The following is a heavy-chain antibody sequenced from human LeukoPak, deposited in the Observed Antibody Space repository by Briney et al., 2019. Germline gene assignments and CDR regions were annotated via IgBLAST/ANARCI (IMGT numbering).Heavy chain of an antibody. V-gene: IGHV3-48*03. CDR1: GFTFSSYE. CDR3: ASNMITFGGVIVIPLLGAFDI. CDR2: ISSSGSTI. J-gene: IGHJ3*02. D-gene: IGHD3-16*02. Sequence: QPGGSLRLSCAASGFTFSSYEMNWVRQAPGKGLEWVSYISSSGSTIYYADSVKGRFTISRDNAKNSLYLQMNSLRAEDTAVYYCASNMITFGGVIVIPLLGAFDIWGQGTMVTVSS.